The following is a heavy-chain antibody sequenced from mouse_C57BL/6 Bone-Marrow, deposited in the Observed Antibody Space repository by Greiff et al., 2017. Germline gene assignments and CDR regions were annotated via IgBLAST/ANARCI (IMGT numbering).Heavy chain of an antibody. V-gene: IGHV1-26*01. J-gene: IGHJ1*03. CDR2: INPNNGGT. CDR3: ARPPLYYGSSYGYFDV. Sequence: EVQLQQSGPELVKPGASVKISCKASGYTFTDYYMNWVKQSHGKSLEWIGDINPNNGGTSFNQKFKGKATVTVDKSSSTAYMELRSLTSEDSAVYYCARPPLYYGSSYGYFDVWGTGTTVTVSS. D-gene: IGHD1-1*01. CDR1: GYTFTDYY.